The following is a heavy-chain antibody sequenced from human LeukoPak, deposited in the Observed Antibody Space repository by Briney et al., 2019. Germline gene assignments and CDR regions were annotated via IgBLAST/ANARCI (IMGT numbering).Heavy chain of an antibody. D-gene: IGHD2-2*01. CDR2: IDPGDSYT. V-gene: IGHV5-10-1*01. CDR3: ARQKSTYYYYGMDV. CDR1: GYSFTSYW. Sequence: GESLKISCKGSGYSFTSYWISWVRQMPGKGLEWMGRIDPGDSYTNYSPSFQGHVTISADKSISTAYLQWSSLKASDTAMYYCARQKSTYYYYGMDVWGQGTTVTVSS. J-gene: IGHJ6*02.